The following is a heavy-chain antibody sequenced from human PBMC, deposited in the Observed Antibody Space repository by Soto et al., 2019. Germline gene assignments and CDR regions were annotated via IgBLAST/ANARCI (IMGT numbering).Heavy chain of an antibody. CDR3: XXXNLVRRFIIPTGWYFDY. Sequence: QVQLVQSGAEVKKPGSSVKVSCKASGGTFSSYAISWVRQAPGQGLEWMGGIIPIFGTANYAQKFQGRVTINAYESTSTAYMELSSLRSEDTAEYXXXXXNLVRRFIIPTGWYFDYWGQGT. CDR2: IIPIFGTA. D-gene: IGHD3-10*01. J-gene: IGHJ4*02. V-gene: IGHV1-69*01. CDR1: GGTFSSYA.